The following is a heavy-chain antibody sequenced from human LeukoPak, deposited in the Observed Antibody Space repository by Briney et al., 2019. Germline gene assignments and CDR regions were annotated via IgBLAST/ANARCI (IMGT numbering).Heavy chain of an antibody. CDR3: TKDAPDSGGSFFFDS. Sequence: GGSLRLSCTASGFIFDTHTLTWVRQAPGKGLEWVASISGSGDSTNYGDSVKGRFTISRDNSKNTLYLQMISVRGEDTAVYYCTKDAPDSGGSFFFDSWGEGSLVTASS. CDR1: GFIFDTHT. J-gene: IGHJ4*02. D-gene: IGHD3-22*01. V-gene: IGHV3-23*01. CDR2: ISGSGDST.